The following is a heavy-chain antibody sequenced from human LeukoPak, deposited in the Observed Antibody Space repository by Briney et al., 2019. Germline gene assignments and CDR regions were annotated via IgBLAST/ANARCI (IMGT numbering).Heavy chain of an antibody. CDR2: IYPGDSDT. D-gene: IGHD2-2*01. V-gene: IGHV5-51*01. J-gene: IGHJ4*02. Sequence: GESLKISCKGSGYSFTSYWIGWVRRMPGKGLEWMGIIYPGDSDTRYSPSFQGQVTISADKSISTAYLQWSSLKASDTAMYYCAGPSGHCSSTSCYWNYWGQGTLVTVSS. CDR1: GYSFTSYW. CDR3: AGPSGHCSSTSCYWNY.